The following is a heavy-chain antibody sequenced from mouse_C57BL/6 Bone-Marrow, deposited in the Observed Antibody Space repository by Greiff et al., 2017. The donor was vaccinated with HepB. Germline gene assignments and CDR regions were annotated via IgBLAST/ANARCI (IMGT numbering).Heavy chain of an antibody. D-gene: IGHD2-5*01. J-gene: IGHJ3*01. CDR3: ARPESNYGFAY. CDR2: ISSGSSTI. V-gene: IGHV5-17*01. Sequence: EVMLVESGGGLVKPGGSLKLSCAASGFTFSDYGMHWVRQAPEKGLEWVAYISSGSSTIYYADTVKGRFTISRDNAKNTLFLQMTSLRSEDTAMYYCARPESNYGFAYWGQGTLVTVSA. CDR1: GFTFSDYG.